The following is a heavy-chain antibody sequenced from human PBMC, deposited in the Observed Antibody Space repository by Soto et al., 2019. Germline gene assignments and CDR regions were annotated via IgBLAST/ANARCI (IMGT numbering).Heavy chain of an antibody. CDR3: AKAPLVVVPAAIRSSAFDI. Sequence: PRGSLRVSCASSVFTFSIYAMSWVRQAPGKGLDLVSAISGSGGSTYYADSVKGRFTISIDNSKNTLYLQMNSLRAEDTAVYYCAKAPLVVVPAAIRSSAFDIWGQGTMVTVSS. CDR1: VFTFSIYA. CDR2: ISGSGGST. D-gene: IGHD2-2*02. J-gene: IGHJ3*02. V-gene: IGHV3-23*01.